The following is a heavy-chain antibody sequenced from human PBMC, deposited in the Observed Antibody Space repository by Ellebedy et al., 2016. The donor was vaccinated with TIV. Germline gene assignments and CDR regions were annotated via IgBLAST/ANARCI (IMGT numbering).Heavy chain of an antibody. J-gene: IGHJ4*02. CDR3: ARDGAPYFGSGSYIYYFDY. V-gene: IGHV3-33*01. CDR2: IWYDGNNK. CDR1: GFTFSSYG. D-gene: IGHD3-10*01. Sequence: GESLKISXAASGFTFSSYGMHWVRQAPGKGLEWVAVIWYDGNNKYYADSVKGRFTISRDDSKNTVYLQMNSLRADDTAVYYCARDGAPYFGSGSYIYYFDYWGQGTPVTVSS.